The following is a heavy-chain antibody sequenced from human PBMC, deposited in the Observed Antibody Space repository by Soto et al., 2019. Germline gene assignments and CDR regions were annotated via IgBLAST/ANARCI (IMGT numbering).Heavy chain of an antibody. CDR3: AKPGYAGSYGDSRGRDKYYIDY. D-gene: IGHD4-17*01. V-gene: IGHV3-23*01. CDR2: ISASSSTT. J-gene: IGHJ4*02. CDR1: GFTFSTYA. Sequence: GGSLRLSCATSGFTFSTYAMSWVRQAPGKGLEWVSAISASSSTTYYADSVKGRFAISRDNSKKTLHLQMDSLRADDTAVYYCAKPGYAGSYGDSRGRDKYYIDYWGQGTLVTVSS.